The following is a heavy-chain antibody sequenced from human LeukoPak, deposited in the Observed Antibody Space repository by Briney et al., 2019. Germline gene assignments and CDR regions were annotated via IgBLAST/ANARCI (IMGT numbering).Heavy chain of an antibody. CDR3: ARGRSVDY. CDR1: GFTFSNYW. J-gene: IGHJ4*02. CDR2: IKEDGSEE. V-gene: IGHV3-7*01. Sequence: PGGSLRLSCAASGFTFSNYWISWVRQAPGKGLEWVANIKEDGSEEYYVDSVKGRFTISRDNALNSLYLQMNSLRAEDTAVYYCARGRSVDYWGQGTLVTVSS.